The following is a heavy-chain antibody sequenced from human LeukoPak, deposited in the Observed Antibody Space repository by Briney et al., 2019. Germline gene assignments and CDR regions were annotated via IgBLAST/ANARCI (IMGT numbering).Heavy chain of an antibody. Sequence: GGPLRLPCAASGLTFISYAIHWARQAPGKGLEWVAVISYDGSNKYYADSVKGRFTISRDNSKNTLYLQMNSLRAEDTAVYYCARPLAQLLRRHDAFDIWGQGTMVTVSS. CDR2: ISYDGSNK. D-gene: IGHD2-2*01. V-gene: IGHV3-30*04. CDR3: ARPLAQLLRRHDAFDI. J-gene: IGHJ3*02. CDR1: GLTFISYA.